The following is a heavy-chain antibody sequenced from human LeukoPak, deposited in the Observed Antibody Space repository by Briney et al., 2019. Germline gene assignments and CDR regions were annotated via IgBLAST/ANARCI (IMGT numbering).Heavy chain of an antibody. J-gene: IGHJ5*02. D-gene: IGHD6-13*01. CDR1: GYTLTGYY. Sequence: ASVKVSCKASGYTLTGYYMHWVRQAPGQGLEWMGWINPNSGGTNYARKFQGRVTMTRDTSISTAYMELSRLRSDDTAVYYCARDLKDIAAAGRYNWFDPWGQGTLVTVSS. CDR2: INPNSGGT. CDR3: ARDLKDIAAAGRYNWFDP. V-gene: IGHV1-2*02.